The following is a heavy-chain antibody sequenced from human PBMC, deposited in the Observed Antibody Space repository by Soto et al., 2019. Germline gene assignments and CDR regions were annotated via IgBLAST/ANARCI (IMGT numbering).Heavy chain of an antibody. V-gene: IGHV4-59*01. J-gene: IGHJ4*02. CDR1: GGSIRSYH. CDR3: ARYSGYDWDPYYFDY. D-gene: IGHD5-12*01. Sequence: NPSETLSLTCRVSGGSIRSYHWSWIRQPPGKGLEWIGYISHRGSTNYNPSLKSRVTISVDTSKKQFSLRLTSVTAADTAVYYCARYSGYDWDPYYFDYWGQGSLVTVSS. CDR2: ISHRGST.